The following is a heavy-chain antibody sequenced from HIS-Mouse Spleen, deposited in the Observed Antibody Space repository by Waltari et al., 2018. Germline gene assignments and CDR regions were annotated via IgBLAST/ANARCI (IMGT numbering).Heavy chain of an antibody. V-gene: IGHV3-30-3*01. CDR1: GFTFSSYA. CDR2: ISYDGSNK. J-gene: IGHJ4*02. D-gene: IGHD5-18*01. CDR3: ARGFVDTAMVDY. Sequence: QVQLVESGGGVVQPRRSLRLSCAASGFTFSSYAMHWVRQAPGKGLEWVAVISYDGSNKYYADSVKGRFTISRDNSKNTLYLQMNSLRAEDTAVYYCARGFVDTAMVDYWGQGTLVTVSS.